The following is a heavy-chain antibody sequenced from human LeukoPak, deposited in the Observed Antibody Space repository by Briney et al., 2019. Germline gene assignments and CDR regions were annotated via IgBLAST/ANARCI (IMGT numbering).Heavy chain of an antibody. V-gene: IGHV4-59*01. D-gene: IGHD3-22*01. CDR3: ARVDRHWAYYYDSSGYYYCAFDI. CDR1: GGSISSYY. CDR2: IYYSGST. J-gene: IGHJ3*02. Sequence: SETLSPTCTVSGGSISSYYWSWIRQPPGKGLEWIGYIYYSGSTNYNPSLKSRVTISVDTSKNQFSLKLSSVTAADTAVYYCARVDRHWAYYYDSSGYYYCAFDIWGQGTMVTVSS.